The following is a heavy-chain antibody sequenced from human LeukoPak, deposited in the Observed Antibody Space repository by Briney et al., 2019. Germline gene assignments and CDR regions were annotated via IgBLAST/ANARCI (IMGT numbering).Heavy chain of an antibody. CDR1: GGSISNDY. D-gene: IGHD7-27*01. CDR2: INYSGST. V-gene: IGHV4-59*01. Sequence: SETLSLTCTVSGGSISNDYWSWIRQPPGKGLEWIGYINYSGSTNYNPSLKSRVTISVDTSKNLFSLKLTSVTAADTAVYYCARRGNWGFFDYWGQGTLVTVSS. J-gene: IGHJ4*02. CDR3: ARRGNWGFFDY.